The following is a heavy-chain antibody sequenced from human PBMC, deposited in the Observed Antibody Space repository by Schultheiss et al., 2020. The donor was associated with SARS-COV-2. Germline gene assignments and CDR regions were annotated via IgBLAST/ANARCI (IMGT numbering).Heavy chain of an antibody. Sequence: SETLSLTCTVSGGSIGTYYWHWIRQPLGKGLEWIGYIYHSGSDSTNYNPSLKSRVTISANTSKNQFSLKLSSVTAADTAVYYCARAPLETVTSDDAFDIWGQGTMVTVSS. CDR1: GGSIGTYY. V-gene: IGHV4-59*01. J-gene: IGHJ3*02. CDR2: IYHSGSDST. D-gene: IGHD4-11*01. CDR3: ARAPLETVTSDDAFDI.